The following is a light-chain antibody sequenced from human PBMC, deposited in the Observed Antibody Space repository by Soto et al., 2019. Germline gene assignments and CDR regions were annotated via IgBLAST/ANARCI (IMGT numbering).Light chain of an antibody. V-gene: IGLV2-14*01. Sequence: QSALTQPASVSGSPGQSITISCTGTSSDVGRYNLVSWYQQRPGKAPKLMIYEVSNRPSGVSNRFSGSKSGNTASLTISGLQAEDEADYYCPSYTDSSPWVFGGGTKVTVL. J-gene: IGLJ3*02. CDR3: PSYTDSSPWV. CDR2: EVS. CDR1: SSDVGRYNL.